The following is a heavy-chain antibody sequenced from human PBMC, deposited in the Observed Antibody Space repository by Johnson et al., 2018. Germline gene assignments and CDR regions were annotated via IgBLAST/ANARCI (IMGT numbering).Heavy chain of an antibody. CDR1: GGSFRGFY. V-gene: IGHV4-34*01. CDR3: TREGNYGSGSYDY. D-gene: IGHD3-10*01. Sequence: QVQLQQWGAGVLKPSETLFLTCAVYGGSFRGFYWSWIRQTPERGLEWIGEVHHSGNTTYTPSLKSRVTISADMSKKQFSLKLTGVTAADTAVYYCTREGNYGSGSYDYWGQGTQVIVSS. J-gene: IGHJ4*02. CDR2: VHHSGNT.